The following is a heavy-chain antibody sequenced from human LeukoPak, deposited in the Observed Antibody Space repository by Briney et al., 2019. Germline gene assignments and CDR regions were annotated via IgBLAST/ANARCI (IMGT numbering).Heavy chain of an antibody. V-gene: IGHV4-34*01. Sequence: PSETLSLTCAVYGGSFSGYYWNWIRQPPGKGLEWIGEINHFGSTNYNPSLKSRVTISGDTSKKQFSLKVNSLTAADTAVYYCARGYRAPQTFYSYHYLDYWAQGALVSVSS. CDR1: GGSFSGYY. CDR3: ARGYRAPQTFYSYHYLDY. D-gene: IGHD5-18*01. CDR2: INHFGST. J-gene: IGHJ4*02.